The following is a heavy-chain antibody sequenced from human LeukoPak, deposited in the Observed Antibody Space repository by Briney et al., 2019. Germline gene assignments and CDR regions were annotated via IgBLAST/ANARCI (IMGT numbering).Heavy chain of an antibody. CDR2: IDYSRST. V-gene: IGHV4-59*01. D-gene: IGHD3-22*01. CDR1: GDSISSYY. Sequence: SETLSLTCSVSGDSISSYYWSWIRQPPGKGLEWIGYIDYSRSTNYNPSLKSRVTISVDTSKNQFSLNLSSVTAADTAVYYCARDGYYNPSVAFDIWGQGTMVTVSS. CDR3: ARDGYYNPSVAFDI. J-gene: IGHJ3*02.